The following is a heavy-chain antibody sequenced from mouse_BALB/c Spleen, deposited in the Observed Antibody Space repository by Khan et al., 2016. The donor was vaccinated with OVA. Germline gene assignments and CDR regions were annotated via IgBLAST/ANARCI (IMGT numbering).Heavy chain of an antibody. V-gene: IGHV5-9-3*01. CDR3: ARDYYGSSYEDY. D-gene: IGHD1-1*01. CDR1: GFTFSSYA. CDR2: ISSGGSYT. J-gene: IGHJ2*01. Sequence: EVELVESGGGLVKPGGSLKLSCAASGFTFSSYAMSWVRQTPEKRLEWVATISSGGSYTYYPDSVKGRFTISRDNAKNTLYLQMSSLRSEDTAMYYCARDYYGSSYEDYWGQGNTLTVSS.